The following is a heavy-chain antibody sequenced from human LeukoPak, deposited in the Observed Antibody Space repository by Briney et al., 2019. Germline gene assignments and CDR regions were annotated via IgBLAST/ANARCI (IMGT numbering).Heavy chain of an antibody. CDR3: AKDLRIAAAGTGFDY. J-gene: IGHJ4*02. CDR2: ISGSGGST. Sequence: GGSLRLSCVVSGLTFGSYDMTWVRQAPGKGLEWVSAISGSGGSTYYADSVKGRFTISRDNSKNTLYLQMNSLRAEDTAVYYCAKDLRIAAAGTGFDYWGQGTLVTVSS. CDR1: GLTFGSYD. V-gene: IGHV3-23*01. D-gene: IGHD6-13*01.